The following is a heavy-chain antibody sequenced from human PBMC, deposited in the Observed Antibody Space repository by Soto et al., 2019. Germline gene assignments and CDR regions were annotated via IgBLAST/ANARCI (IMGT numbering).Heavy chain of an antibody. V-gene: IGHV3-21*06. CDR1: GFTLSSYS. CDR3: ARSSGGSGKLWNYYGMDV. CDR2: ISSGSSYI. Sequence: EVQLVESGGGLVKPGGSLRLSCAASGFTLSSYSMNWVRQAPGKGLEWVSSISSGSSYIYYADSVKGRFTISRDNAKNSLYLQMNSLRAEDTAVYYCARSSGGSGKLWNYYGMDVWCQGTTVTVSS. J-gene: IGHJ6*02. D-gene: IGHD3-10*01.